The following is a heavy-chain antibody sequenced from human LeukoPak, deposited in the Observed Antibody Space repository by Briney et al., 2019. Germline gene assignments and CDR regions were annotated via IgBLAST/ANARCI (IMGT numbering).Heavy chain of an antibody. V-gene: IGHV3-53*01. CDR2: IYSGGST. J-gene: IGHJ4*02. CDR3: ARQGWQLDDHDY. Sequence: GGSLRLSCAASGFTVSSNYMSWVRQAPGKGLEWVSVIYSGGSTYYADSVKGRFTISRDNSKNTLYLQMNSLRAEDTDVYYCARQGWQLDDHDYWGQGTLVTVSS. D-gene: IGHD6-13*01. CDR1: GFTVSSNY.